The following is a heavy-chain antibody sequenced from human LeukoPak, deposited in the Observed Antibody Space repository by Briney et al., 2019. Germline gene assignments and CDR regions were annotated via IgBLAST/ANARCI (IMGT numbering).Heavy chain of an antibody. D-gene: IGHD3-22*01. CDR1: GFTFSSYI. Sequence: GGSLRLSCAASGFTFSSYIMNWVRQAPGKGLEWVSSISSRSSQIYYADSVKGRFTISRDNAKNSLYLQMNSLRAEDTAVYYCARVPYDSSYFDYWGQGTLVTVSS. CDR2: ISSRSSQI. V-gene: IGHV3-21*01. CDR3: ARVPYDSSYFDY. J-gene: IGHJ4*02.